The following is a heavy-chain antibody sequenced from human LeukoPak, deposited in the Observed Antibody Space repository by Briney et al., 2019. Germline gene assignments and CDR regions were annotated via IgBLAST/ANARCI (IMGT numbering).Heavy chain of an antibody. V-gene: IGHV3-21*04. D-gene: IGHD6-13*01. J-gene: IGHJ4*02. Sequence: GGSLRLSCAASGFTFSSYGMNWVRQAPGKGLEWVSSISSSSSYIYYADSVKGRFTISRDNAKNTLYLQMNSLRAEDTAVYYCARDAAAGIPYWGQGTLVTVSS. CDR3: ARDAAAGIPY. CDR1: GFTFSSYG. CDR2: ISSSSSYI.